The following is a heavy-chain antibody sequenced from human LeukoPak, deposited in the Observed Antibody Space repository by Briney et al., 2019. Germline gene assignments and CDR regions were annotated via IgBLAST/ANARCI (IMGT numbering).Heavy chain of an antibody. J-gene: IGHJ6*02. CDR3: AKDRDIVVVPAAPDGDGMDV. Sequence: GGSLRLSCAASGLTFSSYAMGWVRQAPGKGLEWVSAISGSGGSTYYADSVKGRFTISRDNSKNTLYLQMNSLRAEDTAVYYCAKDRDIVVVPAAPDGDGMDVWGQGTTVTVSS. CDR2: ISGSGGST. CDR1: GLTFSSYA. V-gene: IGHV3-23*01. D-gene: IGHD2-2*01.